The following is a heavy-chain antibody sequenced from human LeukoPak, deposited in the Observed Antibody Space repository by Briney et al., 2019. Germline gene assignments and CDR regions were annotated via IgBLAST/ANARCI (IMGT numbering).Heavy chain of an antibody. D-gene: IGHD3-22*01. CDR2: ISSISSSST. V-gene: IGHV3-48*04. Sequence: PGGSLRLSCAASGFTFSSYSMNWVRQAPGKGLGWVSCISSISSSSTYYADSVKGRFTISRDNAKNSLYLQMNSLRAEDTAVYYCARDFHRYYYDSSGYNAFDIWGQGTMVTVSS. J-gene: IGHJ3*02. CDR3: ARDFHRYYYDSSGYNAFDI. CDR1: GFTFSSYS.